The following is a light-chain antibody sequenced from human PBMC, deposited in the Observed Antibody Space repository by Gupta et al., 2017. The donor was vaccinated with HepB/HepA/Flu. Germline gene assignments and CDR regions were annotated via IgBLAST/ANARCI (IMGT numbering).Light chain of an antibody. V-gene: IGKV2-28*01. Sequence: DIVMTQSPLSLPVTPGEPASISCRSSQSLLHSNGHKYLDWYLQKPGQSPQLLIYWGSNRASGVPDRFSGSGSGTYFTLKISRVEAEDVGVYYCMQALQTPVTFGQGTKLEIK. CDR3: MQALQTPVT. CDR2: WGS. J-gene: IGKJ2*01. CDR1: QSLLHSNGHKY.